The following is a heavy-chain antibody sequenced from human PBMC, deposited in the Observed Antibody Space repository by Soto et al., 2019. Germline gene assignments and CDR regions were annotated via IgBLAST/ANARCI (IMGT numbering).Heavy chain of an antibody. CDR1: GFTVSSNY. D-gene: IGHD6-19*01. CDR2: IYSAGNT. CDR3: ARELGVGGPTINYYYGMDV. Sequence: EVQLVESGGDLVQPGGSLRLSCAASGFTVSSNYMSWVRQAPGKGLEWISIIYSAGNTYYADSVKGSFTISRDNSKNTLYLQMNSLGAEDTAVYYCARELGVGGPTINYYYGMDVW. J-gene: IGHJ6*01. V-gene: IGHV3-66*01.